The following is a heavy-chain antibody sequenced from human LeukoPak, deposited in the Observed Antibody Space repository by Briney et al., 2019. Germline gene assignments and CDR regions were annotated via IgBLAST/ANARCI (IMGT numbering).Heavy chain of an antibody. CDR2: IKQDGSEK. J-gene: IGHJ4*02. CDR3: ARGGGPLDY. Sequence: GGSLRLSCAASGFTFSSHWMSWVRQAPGKGLEWVANIKQDGSEKYYVDSVKGRFTISRDNAKNSLYLQMNSLRAEDTAVYYCARGGGPLDYWGQGTLVTVSS. V-gene: IGHV3-7*01. CDR1: GFTFSSHW.